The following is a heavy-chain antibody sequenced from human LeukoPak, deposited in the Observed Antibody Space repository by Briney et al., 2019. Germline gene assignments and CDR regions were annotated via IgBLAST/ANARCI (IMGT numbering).Heavy chain of an antibody. CDR3: ATGYSYGYYFDY. CDR1: GGSINSGSYY. D-gene: IGHD5-18*01. CDR2: IHSTGST. V-gene: IGHV4-61*09. J-gene: IGHJ4*02. Sequence: PSQTLSLTCTVSGGSINSGSYYWNWFRQSAGKGLEWIGHIHSTGSTNCNPSLKSRVTISVDTSKNQFSLKLSSVTAADTAVYYCATGYSYGYYFDYWGQGTLVTVSS.